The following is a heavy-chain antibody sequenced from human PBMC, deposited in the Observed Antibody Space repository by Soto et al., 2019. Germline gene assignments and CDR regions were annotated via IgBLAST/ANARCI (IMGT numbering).Heavy chain of an antibody. V-gene: IGHV2-70*04. CDR2: IDWDDDT. J-gene: IGHJ4*02. Sequence: GSGPTLVNPTQTLTMTCTFSGFSLSTSGMRVSWIRQPPGKALEWLARIDWDDDTFYNTSLKTRLTISKDSSTNQVVLTMTNMASVDTATYYCIRMFRCSGGTCPFDYWGQGALVTVSS. CDR1: GFSLSTSGMR. D-gene: IGHD2-15*01. CDR3: IRMFRCSGGTCPFDY.